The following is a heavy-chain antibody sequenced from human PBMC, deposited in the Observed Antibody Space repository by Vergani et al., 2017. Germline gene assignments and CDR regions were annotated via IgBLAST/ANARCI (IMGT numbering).Heavy chain of an antibody. D-gene: IGHD3-3*01. J-gene: IGHJ4*02. V-gene: IGHV3-21*01. CDR2: ISSSSSYI. CDR1: GFTFSSYS. Sequence: EVQLVESGGGLVKPGGSLRLSCAASGFTFSSYSMNWVRQAPGKGLEWVSSISSSSSYIYYADSVKGRFTISRDNAKNSLYLQMNSLRAEDTAVYYCARXSQPYYDFWSGYYFGADYFDYWGQGTLVTVSS. CDR3: ARXSQPYYDFWSGYYFGADYFDY.